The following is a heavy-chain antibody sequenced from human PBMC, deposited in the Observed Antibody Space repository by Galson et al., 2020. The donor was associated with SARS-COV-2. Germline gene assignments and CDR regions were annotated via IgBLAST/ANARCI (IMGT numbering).Heavy chain of an antibody. CDR2: IRSYNGDT. D-gene: IGHD6-6*01. V-gene: IGHV1-18*01. CDR1: GYTFTSYV. CDR3: ARMRVSWSSSSADEH. Sequence: ASVKVSCKASGYTFTSYVISWVRQAPGQGLEWMGWIRSYNGDTHYVDKFQGRVTMTTDTSTNTAYMDLRSLTSDDTAVYYCARMRVSWSSSSADEHGGQGTLVTVSS. J-gene: IGHJ1*01.